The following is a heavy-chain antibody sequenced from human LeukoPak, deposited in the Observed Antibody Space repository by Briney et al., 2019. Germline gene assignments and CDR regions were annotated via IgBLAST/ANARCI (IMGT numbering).Heavy chain of an antibody. J-gene: IGHJ5*02. V-gene: IGHV3-23*01. CDR1: TGFTFRNNA. D-gene: IGHD4-17*01. CDR2: INAIGSST. CDR3: ATHYGDYVNWFDP. Sequence: GGSLRLSCAASTGFTFRNNAMSWVRQAPGQGLEWVSSINAIGSSTWYADSVKGRFTIYRDNSKNTLSLQTNSLRAEDTALYYCATHYGDYVNWFDPWGQGTLVTVSS.